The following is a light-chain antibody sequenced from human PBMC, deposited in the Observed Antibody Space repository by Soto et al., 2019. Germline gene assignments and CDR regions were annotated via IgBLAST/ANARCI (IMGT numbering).Light chain of an antibody. Sequence: QSVLTQPASVSGSPGQSITISCTGTSSDIGGYKYVSWYQQHPGKAPKLIIFEVSNRPSGVSDRFSGSNSGNTASLIISGLQAEDEADYYCTSYSRYSVLVFGGGTKVTVL. V-gene: IGLV2-14*01. CDR3: TSYSRYSVLV. CDR2: EVS. J-gene: IGLJ3*02. CDR1: SSDIGGYKY.